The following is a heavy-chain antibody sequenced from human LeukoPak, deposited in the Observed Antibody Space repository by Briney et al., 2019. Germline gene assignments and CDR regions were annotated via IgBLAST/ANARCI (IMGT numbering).Heavy chain of an antibody. CDR3: ASTSHGIYSGSYRGLTRHERENDAFDI. J-gene: IGHJ3*02. V-gene: IGHV5-51*01. D-gene: IGHD1-26*01. CDR1: GYSFTSYW. CDR2: IYPGDSDT. Sequence: GESLKISCKGSGYSFTSYWIGWVRQMPGKGLEWMGIIYPGDSDTRYSPSFQGQVTISADKSISTAYLQWSSLKASDTAMYYCASTSHGIYSGSYRGLTRHERENDAFDIWGQGTMVTVSS.